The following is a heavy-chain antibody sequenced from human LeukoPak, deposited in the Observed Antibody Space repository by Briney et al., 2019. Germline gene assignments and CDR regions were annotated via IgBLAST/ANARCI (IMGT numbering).Heavy chain of an antibody. CDR3: ARHPTSYYDILTGPFDY. V-gene: IGHV4-59*08. CDR1: GGSISSYY. J-gene: IGHJ4*02. D-gene: IGHD3-9*01. CDR2: IHYSGST. Sequence: SETLSLTCTVSGGSISSYYWSWIRQPPGKGLEWIGYIHYSGSTNYNPSLKSRVTISVDTSKNQFSLKLSSVTAADTAVYYCARHPTSYYDILTGPFDYWGQGTLVTVSS.